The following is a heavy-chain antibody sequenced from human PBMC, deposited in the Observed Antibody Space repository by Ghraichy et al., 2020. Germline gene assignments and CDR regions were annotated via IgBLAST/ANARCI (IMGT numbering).Heavy chain of an antibody. V-gene: IGHV1-69*13. CDR3: AREVDGGGYCSGGSCYGSFDP. CDR2: IIPIFGTA. CDR1: GGTFSSYA. J-gene: IGHJ5*02. D-gene: IGHD2-15*01. Sequence: SVKVSCKASGGTFSSYAISWVRQAPGQGLEWMGGIIPIFGTANYAQKFQGRVTITADESTSTAYMELSSLRSEDTAVYYCAREVDGGGYCSGGSCYGSFDPWGQGTLVTVSS.